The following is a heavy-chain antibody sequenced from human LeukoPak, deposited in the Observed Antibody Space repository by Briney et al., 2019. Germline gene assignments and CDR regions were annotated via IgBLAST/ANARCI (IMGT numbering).Heavy chain of an antibody. D-gene: IGHD2-21*02. CDR3: AREVSCGGDCSGGAFDAFDI. J-gene: IGHJ3*02. CDR1: GFTFSSYG. V-gene: IGHV3-30*02. CDR2: IRYDGSTK. Sequence: PGGSLRLSCAASGFTFSSYGMHWVRQAPGKGLEWVAFIRYDGSTKYYADSVKGRFTISRDNSKNTLYLQMNSLRAEDTAVYYCAREVSCGGDCSGGAFDAFDIWGQGTMVTVSS.